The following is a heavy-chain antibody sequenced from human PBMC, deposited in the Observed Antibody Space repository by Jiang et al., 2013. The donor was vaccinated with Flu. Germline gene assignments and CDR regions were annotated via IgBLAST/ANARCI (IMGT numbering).Heavy chain of an antibody. V-gene: IGHV4-59*01. CDR3: ARVNVVTAAFDY. Sequence: SLTCTVSGGSISSYYWSWIRQPPGKGLEWIGYIYYSGSTNYNPSLKSRVTISVDTSKNQFSLKLSSVTAADTAVYYCARVNVVTAAFDYWGQGTLVTVSS. CDR2: IYYSGST. D-gene: IGHD2-21*02. CDR1: GGSISSYY. J-gene: IGHJ4*02.